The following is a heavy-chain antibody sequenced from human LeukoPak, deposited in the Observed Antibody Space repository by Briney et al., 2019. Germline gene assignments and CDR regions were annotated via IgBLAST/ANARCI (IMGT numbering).Heavy chain of an antibody. CDR2: ISSSSSTI. CDR3: ARDRSSGYSYTFDY. D-gene: IGHD5-18*01. J-gene: IGHJ4*02. CDR1: GFTFSSYN. V-gene: IGHV3-48*01. Sequence: GGSLRVSCAASGFTFSSYNMNWVRQAPGKGLEWVSYISSSSSTIYYADSVKGRFTISRDNAKNSLYLQMNSLRAEDTAVYYCARDRSSGYSYTFDYWGQGALVTVSS.